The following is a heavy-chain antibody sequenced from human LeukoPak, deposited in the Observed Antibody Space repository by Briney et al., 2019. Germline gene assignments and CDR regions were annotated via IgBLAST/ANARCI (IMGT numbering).Heavy chain of an antibody. CDR1: GGTFISYI. D-gene: IGHD3-22*01. V-gene: IGHV1-2*02. Sequence: ASVKVSCKASGGTFISYIISWVRQAPGQGLEWMGWINPNSGGTNYAQKFQGRVTMTRDTSTSTVYMELSSLRSEDTAVYYCARDHYDSSGYTGYYYYMDVWGKGTTVTISS. CDR3: ARDHYDSSGYTGYYYYMDV. J-gene: IGHJ6*03. CDR2: INPNSGGT.